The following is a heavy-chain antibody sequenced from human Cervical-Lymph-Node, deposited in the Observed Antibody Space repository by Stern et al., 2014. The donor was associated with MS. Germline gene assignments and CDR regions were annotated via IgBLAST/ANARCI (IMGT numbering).Heavy chain of an antibody. V-gene: IGHV3-48*01. Sequence: VQLVESGGGLVQPGGSLRLSCAASGFTFSSYSMNWVRQAPGKGLEGGSYISSSSSTIYYADSVKGRFTISRDNAKNSLYLQMNSLRAEDTAVYYCARDRYDWDYFDYWGQGTLVTVSS. CDR1: GFTFSSYS. CDR3: ARDRYDWDYFDY. J-gene: IGHJ4*02. D-gene: IGHD1-1*01. CDR2: ISSSSSTI.